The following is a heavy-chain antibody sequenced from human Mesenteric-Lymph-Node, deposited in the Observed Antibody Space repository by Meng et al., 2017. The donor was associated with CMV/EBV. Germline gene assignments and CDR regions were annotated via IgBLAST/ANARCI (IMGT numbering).Heavy chain of an antibody. CDR2: ASGRGGST. V-gene: IGHV3-23*01. J-gene: IGHJ6*02. CDR3: ARDDPVIAMPSEFYYGMDV. Sequence: GGSLRLSCAASGFTFRSYAMSWVRQAPGKGLEWVSAASGRGGSTYYADSVKGRFTISRDNAKNSLYLQMNSLRAEDTAVYYCARDDPVIAMPSEFYYGMDVWGQGTTVTVSS. D-gene: IGHD2-21*01. CDR1: GFTFRSYA.